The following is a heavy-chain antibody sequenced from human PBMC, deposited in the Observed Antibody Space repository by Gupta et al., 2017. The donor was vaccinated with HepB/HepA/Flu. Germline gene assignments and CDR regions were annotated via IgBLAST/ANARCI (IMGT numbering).Heavy chain of an antibody. D-gene: IGHD6-19*01. Sequence: EVQLLESGGGLVQPGGSLRLSCAASGFTFSSYAMSWVRQAPGKGLEWVSAISGSGGSTYYADSVKGRLTISRDNSKNTLYLQMNSLRAEDTAVYYCAKDWGRQWLAQGWFDHWGQGTRVTVSS. J-gene: IGHJ5*02. CDR2: ISGSGGST. CDR1: GFTFSSYA. CDR3: AKDWGRQWLAQGWFDH. V-gene: IGHV3-23*01.